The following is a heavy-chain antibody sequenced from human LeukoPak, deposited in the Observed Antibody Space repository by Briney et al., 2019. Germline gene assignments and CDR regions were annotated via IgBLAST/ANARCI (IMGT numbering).Heavy chain of an antibody. J-gene: IGHJ4*02. V-gene: IGHV3-23*01. Sequence: GGSLRLSCAASGFTFSSYAMSWVRQAPGKGLEGVSAISGSGGSTYYADSVKGRFTISRDNSKNTLYLQMNSLRAEDTAVYYCAKMVVYYDSSGPTELFDYWGQGTLVTVSS. CDR2: ISGSGGST. CDR1: GFTFSSYA. CDR3: AKMVVYYDSSGPTELFDY. D-gene: IGHD3-22*01.